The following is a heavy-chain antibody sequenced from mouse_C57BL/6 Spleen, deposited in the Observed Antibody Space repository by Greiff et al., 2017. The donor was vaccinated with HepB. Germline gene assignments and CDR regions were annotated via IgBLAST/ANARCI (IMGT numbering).Heavy chain of an antibody. CDR2: INPGSGST. D-gene: IGHD1-1*01. V-gene: IGHV1-55*01. J-gene: IGHJ1*03. CDR3: AREGSYYGSSYWYFDV. CDR1: GYTFTSYW. Sequence: VQLQQPGAELVKPGASVKLSCTASGYTFTSYWITWVQQRPGQGLEWIGYINPGSGSTNYNEKFKSSATLTVDTATSTAYMQLSRLTSEDSAVYYCAREGSYYGSSYWYFDVWGTGTTVTVSS.